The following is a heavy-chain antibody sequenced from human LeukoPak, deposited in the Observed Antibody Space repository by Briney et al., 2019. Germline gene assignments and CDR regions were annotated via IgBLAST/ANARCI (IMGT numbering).Heavy chain of an antibody. CDR3: AKARLVSTLFDY. CDR1: GFTFDDYA. Sequence: PGGSLRLSCAASGFTFDDYAMHWVRHAPGKGLEWVSGISWNSGSIGYADSVKGRFTISRDNAKNSLYLQMNSLRAEDTALYYCAKARLVSTLFDYWGQGTLVTVSS. CDR2: ISWNSGSI. D-gene: IGHD6-19*01. J-gene: IGHJ4*02. V-gene: IGHV3-9*01.